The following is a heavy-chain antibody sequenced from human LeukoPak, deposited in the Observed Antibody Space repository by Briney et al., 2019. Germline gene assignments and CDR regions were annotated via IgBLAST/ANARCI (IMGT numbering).Heavy chain of an antibody. J-gene: IGHJ5*02. CDR3: ARGPGYDSNWFDP. CDR1: GGSISSYY. Sequence: SETLSLTCTVSGGSISSYYWSWIRQPPGKGLEWIGYIYYSGNTNYNPSLKSRVTISVDTSKNQFSLKLSSVTAADTAVYYCARGPGYDSNWFDPWGQGTLVTVSS. V-gene: IGHV4-59*01. D-gene: IGHD5-12*01. CDR2: IYYSGNT.